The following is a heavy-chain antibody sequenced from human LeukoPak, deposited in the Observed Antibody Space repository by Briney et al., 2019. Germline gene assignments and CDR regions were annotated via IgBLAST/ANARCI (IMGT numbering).Heavy chain of an antibody. Sequence: SETLSLTCTVSGGSISSYYWSWIRQPPGKGLEWIGYIYYSGSTNYNPSLKSRVTISVDTSKNQFSLKLRSVTAADTAVYYCARTEESGYSYRYFGYYYYMDVRGKGTTVTVSS. CDR2: IYYSGST. CDR3: ARTEESGYSYRYFGYYYYMDV. J-gene: IGHJ6*03. CDR1: GGSISSYY. D-gene: IGHD5-18*01. V-gene: IGHV4-59*01.